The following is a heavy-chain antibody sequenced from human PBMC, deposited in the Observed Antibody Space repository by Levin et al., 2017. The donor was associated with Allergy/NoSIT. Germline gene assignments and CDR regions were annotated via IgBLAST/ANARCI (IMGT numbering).Heavy chain of an antibody. CDR3: ARDTRNPGRLYYGMDV. V-gene: IGHV3-21*01. J-gene: IGHJ6*02. Sequence: PGGSLRLSCAASGFTFSSYSMNWVRQAPGKGLEWVSSISSSSSYIYYADSVKGRFTISRDNAKNSLYLQMNSLRAEDTAVYYCARDTRNPGRLYYGMDVWGQGTTVTVSS. CDR1: GFTFSSYS. D-gene: IGHD1-14*01. CDR2: ISSSSSYI.